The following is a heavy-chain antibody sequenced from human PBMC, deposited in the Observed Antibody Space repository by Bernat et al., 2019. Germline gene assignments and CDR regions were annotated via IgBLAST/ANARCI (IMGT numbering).Heavy chain of an antibody. CDR2: INHSGST. CDR1: GGSFSGYY. V-gene: IGHV4-34*01. D-gene: IGHD2-2*01. J-gene: IGHJ5*02. CDR3: ARTRYRLLFPVRGENWFDP. Sequence: QVQLQQWGAGLLKPSETLSLTCAVYGGSFSGYYWSWIRQPPGKGLEWIGEINHSGSTNYNPSLKSRVTISVDASKNQFSLKLSSVTAADTTVYYCARTRYRLLFPVRGENWFDPWGQGTLVTVSS.